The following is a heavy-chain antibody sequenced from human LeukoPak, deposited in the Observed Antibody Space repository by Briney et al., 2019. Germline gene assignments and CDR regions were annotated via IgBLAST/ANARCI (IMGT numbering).Heavy chain of an antibody. V-gene: IGHV3-21*04. CDR3: ARAPYSADSSATPPAFDI. D-gene: IGHD3-22*01. CDR1: GFTFSSYS. J-gene: IGHJ3*02. CDR2: ISSRSSYI. Sequence: GGSLRLSCAASGFTFSSYSMNWVRQAPGKGLEWVSSISSRSSYIYYADSVKGQFTISRDNSKNTIYLQMNSLRVEDTAVYYCARAPYSADSSATPPAFDIWGQGTMVTVSS.